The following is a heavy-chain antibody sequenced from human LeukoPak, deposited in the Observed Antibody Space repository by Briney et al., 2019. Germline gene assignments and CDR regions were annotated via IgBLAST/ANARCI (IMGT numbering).Heavy chain of an antibody. CDR3: ARDGPSSSWNDAFDI. D-gene: IGHD6-13*01. J-gene: IGHJ3*02. Sequence: ASVKVSCKASGYTFTSYAMHWVRQAPGQRLEWMGWINAGNGNTKYSQKFQGRVTITRDTSASTAYMELSSLRSEDTAVYYCARDGPSSSWNDAFDIWGQGTMVTVSS. CDR2: INAGNGNT. V-gene: IGHV1-3*01. CDR1: GYTFTSYA.